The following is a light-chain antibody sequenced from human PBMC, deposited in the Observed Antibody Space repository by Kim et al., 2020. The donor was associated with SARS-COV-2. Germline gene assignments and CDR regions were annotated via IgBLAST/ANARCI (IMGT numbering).Light chain of an antibody. CDR2: AAS. Sequence: SASVGDRVPITCRASQGISSYLAWFQQKPRKAPKLLIYAASTLQSGVPSRFSGSGSGTEFTLTISSLQPEDFATYYCQQLNSYPRTFGQGTKLEI. CDR1: QGISSY. J-gene: IGKJ2*01. CDR3: QQLNSYPRT. V-gene: IGKV1-9*01.